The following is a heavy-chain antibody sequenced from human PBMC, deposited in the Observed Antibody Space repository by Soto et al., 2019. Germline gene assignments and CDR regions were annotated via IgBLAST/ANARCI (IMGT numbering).Heavy chain of an antibody. CDR1: GYTFTGYY. J-gene: IGHJ6*02. D-gene: IGHD3-3*01. Sequence: QVQLVQSGAEVKKPGASVKVSCKASGYTFTGYYMHWVRQAPGQGLEWMGWINPNSGGTNYAQKLQGWVTMTTDTSVSTDYMELSRLRSDDTDVYYGARDGRRVVGEMDFWGQGTTVTVSS. V-gene: IGHV1-2*04. CDR3: ARDGRRVVGEMDF. CDR2: INPNSGGT.